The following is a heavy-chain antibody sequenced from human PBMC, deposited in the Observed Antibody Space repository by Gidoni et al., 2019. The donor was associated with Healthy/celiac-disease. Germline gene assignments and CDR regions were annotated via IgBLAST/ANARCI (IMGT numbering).Heavy chain of an antibody. D-gene: IGHD3-16*01. CDR1: GGSFSGYY. CDR3: ARGRVGGAHLQH. J-gene: IGHJ1*01. CDR2: INHSGST. Sequence: QVQLQQWGAGLLKPSETLSLTCAVYGGSFSGYYWSWIRQPPGKGLEWIGEINHSGSTNYNPSLKSRVTISVDTSKNQFSLKLSSVTAADTAVYYCARGRVGGAHLQHWGQGTLVTVSS. V-gene: IGHV4-34*01.